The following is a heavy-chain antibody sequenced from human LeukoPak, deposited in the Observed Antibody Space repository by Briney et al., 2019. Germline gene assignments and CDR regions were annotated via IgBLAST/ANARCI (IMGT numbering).Heavy chain of an antibody. Sequence: PGGSLRLSCAASGFTFSDYYMSWIRQAPGKGLEWVSYISSSGSTIYYAGSVKGRFTISRDNAKNSLYLQMNSLRAEDTAVYYCARGFRHHWNEKNWFDPWGQGTLVTVSS. V-gene: IGHV3-11*01. J-gene: IGHJ5*02. CDR3: ARGFRHHWNEKNWFDP. CDR1: GFTFSDYY. D-gene: IGHD1-1*01. CDR2: ISSSGSTI.